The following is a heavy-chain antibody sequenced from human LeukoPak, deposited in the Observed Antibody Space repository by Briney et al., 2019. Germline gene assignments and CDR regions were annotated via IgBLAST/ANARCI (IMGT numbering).Heavy chain of an antibody. CDR1: GFNFTAYS. CDR2: ISTGTNYK. V-gene: IGHV3-21*01. D-gene: IGHD6-13*01. Sequence: PGESLRLSCVVSGFNFTAYSINWVRQAPGMGLEWVSSISTGTNYKYYADSVKGRFTISRDNAKNSVYLQMNSLRVGETAVYYCATGGLYSSPETWGQGTLVIVSS. J-gene: IGHJ5*02. CDR3: ATGGLYSSPET.